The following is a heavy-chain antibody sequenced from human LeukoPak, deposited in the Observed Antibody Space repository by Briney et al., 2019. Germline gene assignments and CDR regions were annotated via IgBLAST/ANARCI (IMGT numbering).Heavy chain of an antibody. CDR1: GGSISSYY. CDR2: IYYSGST. Sequence: RSETLSLTCTVSGGSISSYYWSWIRQPPGKGLEWIGYIYYSGSTNYNPSLKSRVTISVDTSKNQFSLKLSSVTAADTAVYYCARGAMVRGVRPPSNWFDPWGQGTLVTVSS. V-gene: IGHV4-59*12. CDR3: ARGAMVRGVRPPSNWFDP. J-gene: IGHJ5*02. D-gene: IGHD3-10*01.